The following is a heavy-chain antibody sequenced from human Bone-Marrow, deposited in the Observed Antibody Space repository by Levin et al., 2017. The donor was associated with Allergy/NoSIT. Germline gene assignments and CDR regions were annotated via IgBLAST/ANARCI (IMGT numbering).Heavy chain of an antibody. V-gene: IGHV3-23*01. Sequence: PGGSLRLSCAASGFTFRSYAMSWVRQAPGKGLEWVSHISGSGDNTYYADSVKGRFTISRDNSKNTVYLQMNSLGAEDTAVYYCAKLPDSSTWYSWGQGTLVTVSS. CDR2: ISGSGDNT. CDR1: GFTFRSYA. CDR3: AKLPDSSTWYS. J-gene: IGHJ4*02. D-gene: IGHD6-13*01.